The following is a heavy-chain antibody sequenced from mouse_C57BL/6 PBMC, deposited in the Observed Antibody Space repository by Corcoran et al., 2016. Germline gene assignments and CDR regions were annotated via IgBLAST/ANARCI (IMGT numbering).Heavy chain of an antibody. J-gene: IGHJ4*01. Sequence: EVQLQQSGPELVKPGASVKIPCKASGYTFTDYNMDWVKQSHGKSLEWIGDINPNNGGTIYNQKFKGKATLTVDKSSSTAYMELRSLTSEDTAVYYCALYYYGSSPLYAMDYWGQGTSVTVSS. D-gene: IGHD1-1*01. CDR1: GYTFTDYN. V-gene: IGHV1-18*01. CDR3: ALYYYGSSPLYAMDY. CDR2: INPNNGGT.